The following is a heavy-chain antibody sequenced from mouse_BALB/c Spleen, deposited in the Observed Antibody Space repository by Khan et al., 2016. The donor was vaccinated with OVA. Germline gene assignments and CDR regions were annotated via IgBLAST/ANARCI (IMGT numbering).Heavy chain of an antibody. CDR2: IYPFNDDT. CDR1: GYTFTSYV. Sequence: VQLQQSGPELVKPGASVKMSCKASGYTFTSYVMHWVKQKPGLGLEWIGYIYPFNDDTKYNENFKGKATLTSDKSSSTAYMELSSLTSEDSAVYYWAPVGKYYVAFAYWGQGTLVTVSA. V-gene: IGHV1S136*01. D-gene: IGHD2-1*01. J-gene: IGHJ3*01. CDR3: APVGKYYVAFAY.